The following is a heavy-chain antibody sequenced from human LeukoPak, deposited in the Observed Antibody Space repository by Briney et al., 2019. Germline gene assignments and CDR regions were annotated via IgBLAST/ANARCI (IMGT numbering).Heavy chain of an antibody. Sequence: GASVKVSCKASGYTFTSYGISWVRQAPGQGLEWMGWIGAYNGNTNYAQKLQGRVTMTTDTSTSTAYMELRSLRSEDTAVYYCARVTPYCGGDCSYHFDYRGQGTLVTVSS. CDR3: ARVTPYCGGDCSYHFDY. D-gene: IGHD2-21*02. J-gene: IGHJ4*02. CDR2: IGAYNGNT. CDR1: GYTFTSYG. V-gene: IGHV1-18*04.